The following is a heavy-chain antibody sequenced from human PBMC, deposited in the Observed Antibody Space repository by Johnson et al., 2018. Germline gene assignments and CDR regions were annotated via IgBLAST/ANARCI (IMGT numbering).Heavy chain of an antibody. CDR1: GFTFDDYA. Sequence: EVQLVESGGGVVQPGRSLRLSCAASGFTFDDYAMHWVRQAPGKGLEWVSGISWNSGSIGYADSVKGRFTISRDNAKNSLYLQKNSLRAEDTALYYCAKEGPVAAAGTVEYFQHWGQGTLVTVSS. CDR2: ISWNSGSI. CDR3: AKEGPVAAAGTVEYFQH. J-gene: IGHJ1*01. D-gene: IGHD6-13*01. V-gene: IGHV3-9*01.